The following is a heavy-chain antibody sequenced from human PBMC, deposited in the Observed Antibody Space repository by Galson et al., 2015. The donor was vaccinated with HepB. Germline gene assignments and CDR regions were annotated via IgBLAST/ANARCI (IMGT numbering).Heavy chain of an antibody. J-gene: IGHJ4*02. CDR2: IDPIDSST. CDR1: GYNFNNYW. CDR3: ARTLHGGFDY. V-gene: IGHV5-10-1*01. D-gene: IGHD3-3*01. Sequence: QSGAEVKQSGESLRISCKPSGYNFNNYWISWVRQMPGKGLEWVGRIDPIDSSTNYSPSFQGHVTISADKSISTAYLQWSGLKTSDTAMYYCARTLHGGFDYWGQGTLVTVSS.